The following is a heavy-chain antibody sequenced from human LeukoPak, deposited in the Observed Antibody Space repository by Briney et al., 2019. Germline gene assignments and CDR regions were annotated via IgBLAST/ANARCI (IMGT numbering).Heavy chain of an antibody. CDR2: MNPNSGNT. CDR1: GYTFTSYD. D-gene: IGHD3-16*02. CDR3: ARAGEYYDYVWGSYPFSAIWFDP. V-gene: IGHV1-8*01. J-gene: IGHJ5*02. Sequence: RASVKVSCKASGYTFTSYDINWVRQATGQGLEWMGWMNPNSGNTGYAQKFQGRVTMTRNTSISTAYMELSSLRSEDTAVYYCARAGEYYDYVWGSYPFSAIWFDPWGQGTLVTVSS.